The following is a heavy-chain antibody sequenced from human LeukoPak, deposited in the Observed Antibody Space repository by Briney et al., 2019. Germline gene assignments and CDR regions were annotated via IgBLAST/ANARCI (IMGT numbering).Heavy chain of an antibody. CDR1: GFTVSSNY. V-gene: IGHV3-53*05. CDR2: VYSGGST. Sequence: GGSLRLSRAASGFTVSSNYMSWVRQAPGKGLEWVSVVYSGGSTYYADSVKGRFTISRDNSKNTLYLQMNSLRAEDTAVYYCAIIPMGLYGAHFDYWGQGTLVTVSS. J-gene: IGHJ4*02. D-gene: IGHD4-17*01. CDR3: AIIPMGLYGAHFDY.